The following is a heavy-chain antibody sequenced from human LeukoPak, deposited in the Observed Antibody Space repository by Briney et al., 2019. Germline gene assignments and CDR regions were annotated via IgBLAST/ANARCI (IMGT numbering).Heavy chain of an antibody. J-gene: IGHJ4*02. CDR2: INHSGST. D-gene: IGHD3-22*01. CDR3: ARRLHYYYDSSGYPGNYYFGY. V-gene: IGHV4-34*01. CDR1: GGSISSYY. Sequence: TSETLSLTCTVSGGSISSYYWSWIRQPPGKGLEWIGEINHSGSTNYNPSLKSRVSISVDTSKNQFSLKLSSVTAADTAVYYCARRLHYYYDSSGYPGNYYFGYWGQGTLVTVSS.